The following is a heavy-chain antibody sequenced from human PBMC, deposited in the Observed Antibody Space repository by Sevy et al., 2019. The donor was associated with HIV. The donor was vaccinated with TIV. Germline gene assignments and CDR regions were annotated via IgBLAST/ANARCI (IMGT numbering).Heavy chain of an antibody. CDR2: IKHDGSEK. CDR1: GFTFSSYW. D-gene: IGHD2-15*01. Sequence: GGSLRLSCAASGFTFSSYWMSWVRQAPGKGLEWVANIKHDGSEKYYVDSVKGRFTISRDNAKNSLYLQMNSLRAEDTAVYYCARDRGYCSGGSCSIGGIDYRGQGTLVTVSS. J-gene: IGHJ4*02. V-gene: IGHV3-7*01. CDR3: ARDRGYCSGGSCSIGGIDY.